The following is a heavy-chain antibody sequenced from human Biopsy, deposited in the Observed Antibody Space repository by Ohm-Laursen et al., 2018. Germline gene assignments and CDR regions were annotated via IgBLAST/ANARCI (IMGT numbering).Heavy chain of an antibody. Sequence: SETLSLTCGVSGGSIISYYWTWIRQPPGKGLEWIGHVYNGGITNYNPSLKSRVTISKDTPKNQFSLQVNSVTAADTAVYYCARTPRDSFWSGSYKRGLWFDPWGQGTLVIVSS. CDR3: ARTPRDSFWSGSYKRGLWFDP. J-gene: IGHJ5*02. CDR2: VYNGGIT. CDR1: GGSIISYY. V-gene: IGHV4-59*01. D-gene: IGHD3-3*01.